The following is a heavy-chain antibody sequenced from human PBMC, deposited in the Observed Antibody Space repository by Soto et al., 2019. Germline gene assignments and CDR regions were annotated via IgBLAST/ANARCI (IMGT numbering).Heavy chain of an antibody. Sequence: RSLTCAVSGYSISSGYYWGWIRQPPGKGLEWIGSIYHSGSTYYNPSLKSRVTISVDTSKNQFSLKLSSVTAADTAVYYCAREGSGYLVYWGQGTLVTVSS. D-gene: IGHD3-22*01. CDR2: IYHSGST. V-gene: IGHV4-38-2*02. J-gene: IGHJ4*02. CDR1: GYSISSGYY. CDR3: AREGSGYLVY.